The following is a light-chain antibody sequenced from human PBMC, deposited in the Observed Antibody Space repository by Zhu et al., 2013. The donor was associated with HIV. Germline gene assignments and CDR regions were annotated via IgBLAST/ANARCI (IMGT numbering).Light chain of an antibody. CDR3: QQFNSYPLT. Sequence: AIHLTQSPSSLSASVGDRVTITCRASQGIKNALVWYQQEPGKAPKLLIFDDSALETGVSSRFAGGVSGTNFTLTITNLQPEDFATYYCQQFNSYPLTFGGGTKIDIK. CDR2: DDS. CDR1: QGIKNA. V-gene: IGKV1-13*02. J-gene: IGKJ4*01.